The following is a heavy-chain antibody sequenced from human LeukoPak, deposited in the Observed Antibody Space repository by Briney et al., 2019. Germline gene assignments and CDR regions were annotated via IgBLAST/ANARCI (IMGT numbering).Heavy chain of an antibody. V-gene: IGHV3-21*01. CDR3: ARVVFAYGGNSKRGYFDY. D-gene: IGHD4-23*01. CDR2: ISSSSSYI. CDR1: GFTFSSYS. Sequence: GGSLRLSCAASGFTFSSYSMDWVRQAPGEGLEWVSSISSSSSYIYYADSVKGRFTISRDNAKNSLYLQMNSLRAEDTAVCYCARVVFAYGGNSKRGYFDYWGQGTLVTVSS. J-gene: IGHJ4*02.